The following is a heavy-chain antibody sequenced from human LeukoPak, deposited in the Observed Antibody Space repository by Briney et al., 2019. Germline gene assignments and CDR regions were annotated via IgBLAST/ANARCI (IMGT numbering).Heavy chain of an antibody. J-gene: IGHJ4*02. CDR1: GGSISSINW. V-gene: IGHV4-4*02. CDR2: IYHSGTT. D-gene: IGHD4-17*01. CDR3: ARGPTTVTRAFDY. Sequence: SETLSLTCTVSGGSISSINWWTWVRQPPGKGLEWIGQIYHSGTTNYSPSLQSRVTISVDKSKNQFSLNLSSVTAADTALYFCARGPTTVTRAFDYWGQGTLVTVSS.